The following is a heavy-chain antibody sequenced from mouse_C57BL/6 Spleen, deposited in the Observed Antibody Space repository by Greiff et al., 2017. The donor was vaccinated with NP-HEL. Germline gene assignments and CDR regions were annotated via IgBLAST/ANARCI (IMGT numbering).Heavy chain of an antibody. D-gene: IGHD2-3*01. J-gene: IGHJ3*01. V-gene: IGHV5-6*01. CDR2: ISSGGSYT. Sequence: EVQGVESGGDLVKPGGSLKLSCAASGFTFSSYGMSWVRQTPDKRLEWVATISSGGSYTYYPDSVKGRFTISRDNAKNTLYLQMSSLKSEDTAMYYCARHNNDGYYVKFAYWGQGTLVTVSA. CDR3: ARHNNDGYYVKFAY. CDR1: GFTFSSYG.